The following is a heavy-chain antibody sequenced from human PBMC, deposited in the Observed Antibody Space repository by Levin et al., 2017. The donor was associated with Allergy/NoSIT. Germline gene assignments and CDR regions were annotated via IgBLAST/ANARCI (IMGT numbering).Heavy chain of an antibody. CDR1: GFTFSSYS. Sequence: GGSLRLSCAASGFTFSSYSMNWVRQAPGKGLEWVSSISSSSSYIYYADSVKGRFTISRDNAKNSLYLQMNSLRAEDTAVYYCARDHYGDYDPLLYWGQGTLVTVSS. V-gene: IGHV3-21*01. CDR2: ISSSSSYI. D-gene: IGHD4-17*01. J-gene: IGHJ4*02. CDR3: ARDHYGDYDPLLY.